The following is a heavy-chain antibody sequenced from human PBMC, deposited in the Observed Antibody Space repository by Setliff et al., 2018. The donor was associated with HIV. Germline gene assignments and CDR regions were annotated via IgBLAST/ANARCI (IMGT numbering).Heavy chain of an antibody. CDR1: GGSIRSDSYY. Sequence: SETLSLTCTVSGGSIRSDSYYWTWIRQPAGEGLEWIGRIYTSGSTNYNPSLKSRVTMSVDTSKNQFSLKLSSVTAADTAVYYCARDQWGYSYGYYYYYYMDVWGKGTTVTVSS. J-gene: IGHJ6*03. V-gene: IGHV4-61*02. CDR2: IYTSGST. CDR3: ARDQWGYSYGYYYYYYMDV. D-gene: IGHD5-18*01.